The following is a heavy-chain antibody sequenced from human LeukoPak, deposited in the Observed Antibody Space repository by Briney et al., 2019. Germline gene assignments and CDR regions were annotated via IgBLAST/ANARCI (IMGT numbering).Heavy chain of an antibody. D-gene: IGHD6-13*01. Sequence: SETLSLTCTVSGGSISSYYWSWIRQPPGKGLEWIGYIYYSGSTNYNPSLKSRVTISVDTSKNQFSLRQSSVTPADTAVYYCARGGYSRSWYYFDYWGQGTLVTVSS. CDR2: IYYSGST. J-gene: IGHJ4*02. CDR1: GGSISSYY. V-gene: IGHV4-59*01. CDR3: ARGGYSRSWYYFDY.